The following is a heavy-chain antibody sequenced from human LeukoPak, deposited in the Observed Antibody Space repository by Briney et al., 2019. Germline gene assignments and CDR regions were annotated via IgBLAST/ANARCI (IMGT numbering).Heavy chain of an antibody. CDR2: FNPKGGGT. Sequence: ASVKVSCKVSAKTLTGYYMHWVRQVPGKGLEWMGGFNPKGGGTIYAHKFQGRVTMSEDTSTDTAYMELSRMRSDDTAVYYCGVVHAYYPYLKHWGQGTLVTVSS. V-gene: IGHV1-24*01. D-gene: IGHD3-16*01. CDR1: AKTLTGYY. CDR3: GVVHAYYPYLKH. J-gene: IGHJ1*01.